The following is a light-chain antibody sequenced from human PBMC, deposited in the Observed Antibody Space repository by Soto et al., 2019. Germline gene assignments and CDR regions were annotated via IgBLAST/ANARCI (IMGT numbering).Light chain of an antibody. J-gene: IGLJ1*01. V-gene: IGLV2-14*01. Sequence: QSALTQPASVSGSPGQAITISCTGTSSDVGGYNYVSWYQQHPVKAPKLMIYDVSNRPSGVSNRFSGSKSGNTASLTISGLQAEDEADYYCSSYTSRSVFGTGTKLTVL. CDR1: SSDVGGYNY. CDR2: DVS. CDR3: SSYTSRSV.